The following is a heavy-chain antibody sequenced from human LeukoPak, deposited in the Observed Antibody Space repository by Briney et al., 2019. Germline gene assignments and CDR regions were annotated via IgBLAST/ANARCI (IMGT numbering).Heavy chain of an antibody. CDR3: TTDAGYSSRWYNY. V-gene: IGHV3-15*05. CDR2: IKSKADGGTT. CDR1: GFTFSNAW. J-gene: IGHJ4*02. D-gene: IGHD6-13*01. Sequence: GGSLRLSCAASGFTFSNAWMSWVRQAPGKGLEWVGRIKSKADGGTTDHATSVKGRFIISRGDSKNTLYLQMSSLKTEDTAVYYCTTDAGYSSRWYNYWGQGTLVTVSS.